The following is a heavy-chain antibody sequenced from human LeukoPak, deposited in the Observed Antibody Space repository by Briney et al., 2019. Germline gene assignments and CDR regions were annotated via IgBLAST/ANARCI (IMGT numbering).Heavy chain of an antibody. V-gene: IGHV4-34*01. J-gene: IGHJ4*02. CDR2: INHSGST. D-gene: IGHD6-19*01. CDR1: GGSFSGYY. CDR3: AKAIAVAGTSFDY. Sequence: SETLSLTCAVYGGSFSGYYWSWIRQPPGKGLEWIGEINHSGSTNYNPSLKSRVTISVDTSKNQFSLKLSSVTAADTAVYYCAKAIAVAGTSFDYLGQGTLVTVSS.